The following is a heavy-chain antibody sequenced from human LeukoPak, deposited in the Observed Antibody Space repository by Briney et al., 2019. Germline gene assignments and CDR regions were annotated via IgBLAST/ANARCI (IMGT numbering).Heavy chain of an antibody. J-gene: IGHJ4*02. Sequence: SETLSLTCAVSGDSISSDYWSWIRQPPGKGLEWIGYIYYSGSTNYNPSLKSRVTISVDTSKNQFSLKLSSVTAADTAVYYCARGDRIAARPTAFDYWGQGTLVTVSS. D-gene: IGHD6-6*01. V-gene: IGHV4-59*01. CDR1: GDSISSDY. CDR2: IYYSGST. CDR3: ARGDRIAARPTAFDY.